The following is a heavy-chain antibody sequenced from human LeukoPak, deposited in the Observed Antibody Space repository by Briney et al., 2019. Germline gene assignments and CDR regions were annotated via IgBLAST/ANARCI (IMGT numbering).Heavy chain of an antibody. J-gene: IGHJ4*02. D-gene: IGHD2-8*02. CDR2: ISWNGHHS. CDR1: GFTFGDNA. CDR3: AKGQPRGYPGSACLHF. V-gene: IGHV3-43D*03. Sequence: GGSLRLSCAASGFTFGDNAMHWVRQPPGKGLEWLSFISWNGHHSYYGDSVRGRFTISRDNNKNSLYLEMDSLRPEDTALYYCAKGQPRGYPGSACLHFWGQGTLVAVSS.